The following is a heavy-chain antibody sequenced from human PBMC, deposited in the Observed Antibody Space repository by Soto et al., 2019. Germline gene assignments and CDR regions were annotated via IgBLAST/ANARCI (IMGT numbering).Heavy chain of an antibody. CDR2: FYYGGR. CDR3: ARDDENLIYWSFDL. D-gene: IGHD2-8*01. V-gene: IGHV4-59*02. Sequence: SETLSLTCTVSGGAVGYDYWSWIRQPPGKGLEWIGNFYYGGRYYNPSLKSRVSISADASKNQLSLKLTSVPAADTAVYYCARDDENLIYWSFDLWGRGTLVPVSS. J-gene: IGHJ2*01. CDR1: GGAVGYDY.